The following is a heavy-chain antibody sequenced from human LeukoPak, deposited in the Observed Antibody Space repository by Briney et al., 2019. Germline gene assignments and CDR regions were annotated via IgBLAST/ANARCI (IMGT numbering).Heavy chain of an antibody. CDR3: ARDLRYGDYDGEFYFDY. CDR2: IYSGGSI. J-gene: IGHJ4*02. V-gene: IGHV3-66*02. Sequence: GGSLRLSCAASGFTVSSNYMSWVRQAPGKGLEWVSVIYSGGSIYYADSVKGRFTISRDNSKNTLYLQMNSLRAEDTAVYYCARDLRYGDYDGEFYFDYWGQGTLVTVSS. CDR1: GFTVSSNY. D-gene: IGHD4-17*01.